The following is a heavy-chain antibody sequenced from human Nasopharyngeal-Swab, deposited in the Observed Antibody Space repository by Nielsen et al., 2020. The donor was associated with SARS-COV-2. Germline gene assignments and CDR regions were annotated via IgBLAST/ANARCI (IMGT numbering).Heavy chain of an antibody. J-gene: IGHJ4*02. CDR2: ISYDGSNK. V-gene: IGHV3-30*03. D-gene: IGHD1-26*01. CDR3: ARDLAVGATMGEDYDY. Sequence: GESLKISCAASGFTFSSYGMHWVRQAPGKGLEWVAVISYDGSNKYYADSVKGRFTISRDNSKNTLYLQMNSLRAEDTAVYYCARDLAVGATMGEDYDYWGQGTLVTVSS. CDR1: GFTFSSYG.